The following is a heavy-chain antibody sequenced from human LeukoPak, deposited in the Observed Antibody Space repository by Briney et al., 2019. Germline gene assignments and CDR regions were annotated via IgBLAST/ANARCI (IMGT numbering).Heavy chain of an antibody. V-gene: IGHV1-46*01. CDR1: GYTFISYY. CDR3: ARGYSSSSLDY. D-gene: IGHD6-6*01. J-gene: IGHJ4*02. Sequence: ASVKVSCKASGYTFISYYIHWVRQAPGQGLEWMGIINPSGGGTNYVQKFQGRVTMTRDTSTSTAYMELSSLRSEDTAVYYCARGYSSSSLDYWGQGALVTVSS. CDR2: INPSGGGT.